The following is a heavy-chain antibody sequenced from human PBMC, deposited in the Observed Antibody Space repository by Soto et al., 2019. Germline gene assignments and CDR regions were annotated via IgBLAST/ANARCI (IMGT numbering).Heavy chain of an antibody. D-gene: IGHD6-25*01. CDR3: AYRVGSRGSFDY. CDR1: GFSLTTSGVS. J-gene: IGHJ4*02. Sequence: QITLKESGPQLVKPTQTLTLTCTFSGFSLTTSGVSVGWIRQPPGKALEWLASIYWNDDKRYSPSLKSRLTLTKDNAKKHVVLTMTNMDAVDTATYYCAYRVGSRGSFDYWGQGTLVTVSS. CDR2: IYWNDDK. V-gene: IGHV2-5*01.